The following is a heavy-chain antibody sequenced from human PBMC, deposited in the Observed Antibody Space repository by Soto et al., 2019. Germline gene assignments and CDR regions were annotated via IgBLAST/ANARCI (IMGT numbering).Heavy chain of an antibody. CDR2: IYYSGST. D-gene: IGHD5-18*01. J-gene: IGHJ6*02. CDR3: ARANTAMVNGMDV. CDR1: GGSISSYY. Sequence: SEPLSLPCTVSGGSISSYYWSWIRQPPGKGLEWIGYIYYSGSTNYNPSLKSRVTISVDTSKNQFSLKLSSVTAADTAVYYGARANTAMVNGMDVWGQGTTVTVSS. V-gene: IGHV4-59*01.